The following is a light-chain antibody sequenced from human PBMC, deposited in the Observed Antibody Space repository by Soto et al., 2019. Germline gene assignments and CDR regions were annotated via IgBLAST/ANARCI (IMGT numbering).Light chain of an antibody. CDR1: SSDVGAYKY. V-gene: IGLV2-8*01. Sequence: QSALTQPPSASGSPGQSVTISCTGTSSDVGAYKYVSWYQQNPGKAPKLMIYEVSKRPSGVPDRFSGSKSGNTASLTVSGLQAEDEADYYCTSYAGSNIWVFGGGTKVTVL. CDR2: EVS. J-gene: IGLJ3*02. CDR3: TSYAGSNIWV.